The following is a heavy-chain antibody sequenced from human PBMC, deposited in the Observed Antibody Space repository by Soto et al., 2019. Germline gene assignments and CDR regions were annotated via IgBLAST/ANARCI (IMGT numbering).Heavy chain of an antibody. D-gene: IGHD3-3*01. V-gene: IGHV1-18*01. J-gene: IGHJ6*02. CDR3: TRDSTTYYDFWSGPMGPNYYYYGMDV. CDR1: GYTFTSYG. CDR2: ISAYNGNT. Sequence: ASVKVSCKASGYTFTSYGISWVRQAPGQGLEWMGWISAYNGNTNYAQKLQGRVTMTTDTSTSTAYMELRSLRSDDTAVYYCTRDSTTYYDFWSGPMGPNYYYYGMDVWGQGTTVTVSS.